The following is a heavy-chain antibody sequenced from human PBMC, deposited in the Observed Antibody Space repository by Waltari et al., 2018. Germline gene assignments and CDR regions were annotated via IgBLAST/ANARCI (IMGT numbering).Heavy chain of an antibody. J-gene: IGHJ5*02. D-gene: IGHD3-3*01. CDR1: GYSFTSSW. CDR3: ARYYDFWSGQNWFDP. Sequence: EVQLVQSAAEVKQTGESLKISCKGSGYSFTSSWLGRLRHMPGKGLEWMGIIYPGDSDTRYSPSFQGQVTISADKSISTAYLQWSSLKASDTAMYYCARYYDFWSGQNWFDPWGQGTLVTVSS. V-gene: IGHV5-51*03. CDR2: IYPGDSDT.